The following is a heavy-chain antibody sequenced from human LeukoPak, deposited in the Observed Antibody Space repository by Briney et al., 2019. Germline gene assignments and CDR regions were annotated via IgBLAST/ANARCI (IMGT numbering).Heavy chain of an antibody. Sequence: GGSLRLSCAASGFTFSSYSMNWVRQAPGKGLEWVSSISSSSSYIYYADSVKGRFTISRDNAKNSLYLQMNSLRAEDTAVYYGARDRSSGYYTIWYFDYWGQGTLVTVSS. D-gene: IGHD3-22*01. CDR1: GFTFSSYS. CDR3: ARDRSSGYYTIWYFDY. CDR2: ISSSSSYI. J-gene: IGHJ4*02. V-gene: IGHV3-21*01.